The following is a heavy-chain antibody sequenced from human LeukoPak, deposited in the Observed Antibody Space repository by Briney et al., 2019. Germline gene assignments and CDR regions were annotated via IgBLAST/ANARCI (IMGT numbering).Heavy chain of an antibody. CDR2: ISSSGDTI. J-gene: IGHJ4*02. V-gene: IGHV3-48*03. CDR1: GFTFSSYE. D-gene: IGHD3-10*02. Sequence: PGGSLRLSCAASGFTFSSYEMNWVRQAPGKGLEWVSYISSSGDTIYYADSVKGRFTISRDNAKNSLYLQMNSLRAEDTAVYYCARENGYLSTKFDWGQGTLVTVSS. CDR3: ARENGYLSTKFD.